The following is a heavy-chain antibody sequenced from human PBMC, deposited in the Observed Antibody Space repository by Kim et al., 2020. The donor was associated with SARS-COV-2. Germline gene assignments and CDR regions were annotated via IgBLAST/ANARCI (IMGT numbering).Heavy chain of an antibody. CDR3: ARDPIDGSSWYGVGYYFDY. V-gene: IGHV3-74*01. CDR1: GFTFSSYC. Sequence: GGSLRLSCAASGFTFSSYCMHWVRQAPGKGLEWVSRINSDGSSKCYADSVKGRFTISRDNAKNTLYLQMNSLRAEDTAVYYCARDPIDGSSWYGVGYYFDYWGQGTLVTVSS. J-gene: IGHJ4*02. CDR2: INSDGSSK. D-gene: IGHD6-13*01.